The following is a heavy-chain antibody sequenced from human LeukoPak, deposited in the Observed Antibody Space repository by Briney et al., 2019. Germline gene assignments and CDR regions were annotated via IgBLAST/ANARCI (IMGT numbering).Heavy chain of an antibody. V-gene: IGHV1-2*02. CDR1: GYTFSVYY. Sequence: GASVKVSFKASGYTFSVYYMQRVRQTPGQGLEWMGWINPNSGGTNYAQKFQGRVTMTRDTSISTAYMELSRLRSDDTAVYYCANSMAAVGTGLPYYYGGMHVWGEGGTLSVCS. CDR3: ANSMAAVGTGLPYYYGGMHV. CDR2: INPNSGGT. J-gene: IGHJ6*04. D-gene: IGHD6-13*01.